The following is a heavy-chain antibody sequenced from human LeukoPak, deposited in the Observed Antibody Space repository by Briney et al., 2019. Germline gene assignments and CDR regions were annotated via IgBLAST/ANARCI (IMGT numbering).Heavy chain of an antibody. CDR2: INPHSGGT. CDR1: GYTFTGYY. Sequence: ASVKVSCKASGYTFTGYYIHWVRQAPGQGLEWMGWINPHSGGTNYAQKFQGGVTMTRYTSIRTAYMELSRLRSDDTAVYYCAIEFATVVVSAVISAFDIWGQGTMVTVSS. D-gene: IGHD2-2*02. V-gene: IGHV1-2*02. CDR3: AIEFATVVVSAVISAFDI. J-gene: IGHJ3*02.